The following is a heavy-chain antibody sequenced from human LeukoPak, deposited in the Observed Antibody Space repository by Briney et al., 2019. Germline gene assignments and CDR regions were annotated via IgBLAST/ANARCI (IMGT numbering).Heavy chain of an antibody. D-gene: IGHD2-2*01. CDR3: AKGGYCSSTSCYRRGFDF. Sequence: PGGSLRLSCAASGFTFSSYGMHWVRQAPGKGLEWVAVIWYDGSNKYYADSVKGRFTISRDNSKNTLYLQMNSLRAEDTAVYYCAKGGYCSSTSCYRRGFDFWAQGTLVTVSS. V-gene: IGHV3-33*06. CDR1: GFTFSSYG. CDR2: IWYDGSNK. J-gene: IGHJ4*02.